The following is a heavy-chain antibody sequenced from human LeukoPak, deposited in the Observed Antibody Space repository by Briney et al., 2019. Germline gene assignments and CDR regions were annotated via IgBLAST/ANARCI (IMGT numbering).Heavy chain of an antibody. J-gene: IGHJ1*01. V-gene: IGHV1-8*01. Sequence: ASVTVSCKASGYTFSRYDINWVRQATGQGLEWMGWMNPNSGNTGYAQKFQGRLNMTRNTSIDTAYMELSSLRSDDTAVYYCARRVGSGWPVQHWGQGTLVTVSS. CDR2: MNPNSGNT. D-gene: IGHD6-19*01. CDR1: GYTFSRYD. CDR3: ARRVGSGWPVQH.